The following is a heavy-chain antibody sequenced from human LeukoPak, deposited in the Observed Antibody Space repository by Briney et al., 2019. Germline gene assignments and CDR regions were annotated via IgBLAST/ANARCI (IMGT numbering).Heavy chain of an antibody. CDR3: ARLAPGYCSSTKFYAFGY. V-gene: IGHV4-39*01. CDR1: GDSISSSSYY. J-gene: IGHJ4*02. D-gene: IGHD2-2*01. CDR2: IYYSGRT. Sequence: SETLSLPCSVSGDSISSSSYYWGWIRQPPGKGLEWIGSIYYSGRTYYNPTLKTRVTIAVDTSKNQFSLKLNSVTAADTSVYYCARLAPGYCSSTKFYAFGYWGRGAPVTFSS.